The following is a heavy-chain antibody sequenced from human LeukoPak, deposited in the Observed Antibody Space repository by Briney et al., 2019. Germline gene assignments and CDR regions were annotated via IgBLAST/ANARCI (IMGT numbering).Heavy chain of an antibody. Sequence: ASVKVSCKASGYTFTGYYMHWVRQAPGQGLEWMGWINPNSGGTNYAQKFQGRVTMTRDTSVSTAYMELSRLRSDDTAVYYCARAVVAATPTPHWGQGTLVTVSS. V-gene: IGHV1-2*02. CDR3: ARAVVAATPTPH. CDR2: INPNSGGT. J-gene: IGHJ4*02. D-gene: IGHD2-15*01. CDR1: GYTFTGYY.